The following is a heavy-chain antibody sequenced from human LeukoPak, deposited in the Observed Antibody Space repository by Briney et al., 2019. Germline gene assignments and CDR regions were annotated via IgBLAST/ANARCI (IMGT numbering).Heavy chain of an antibody. V-gene: IGHV3-9*01. Sequence: PWGSLRLSCAASGFTFDDYAMHWVRQAPGKGLEWVSGISWNSGSIGYADSVKGRFTISRDNAKNSLYLQMNSLRAEDTAVYYCARDQSGSDAFDIWGQGTMVTVSS. CDR2: ISWNSGSI. J-gene: IGHJ3*02. CDR1: GFTFDDYA. D-gene: IGHD6-25*01. CDR3: ARDQSGSDAFDI.